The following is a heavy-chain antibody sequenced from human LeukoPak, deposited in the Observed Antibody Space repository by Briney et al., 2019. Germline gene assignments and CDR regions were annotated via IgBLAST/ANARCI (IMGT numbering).Heavy chain of an antibody. D-gene: IGHD1-1*01. Sequence: GESLKISCKCSGYSFSYYWIAWVRQMPGKGLEWMGIIYPRDSDTRYSPSFQCQVTISAHNPNRTPSLPLISLKASDTAMYFCARRESKLGFDSWGQGTLVTVSS. V-gene: IGHV5-51*01. J-gene: IGHJ5*01. CDR1: GYSFSYYW. CDR3: ARRESKLGFDS. CDR2: IYPRDSDT.